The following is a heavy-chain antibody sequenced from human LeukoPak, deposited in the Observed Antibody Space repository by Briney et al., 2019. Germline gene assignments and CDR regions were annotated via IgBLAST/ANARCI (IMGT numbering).Heavy chain of an antibody. V-gene: IGHV4-59*01. CDR3: ARVRSTVRGVLDY. D-gene: IGHD3-10*01. Sequence: PSETLSLTCTVSGGSISSYYWSWIRQPPGKGLEWIGYIYYSGSTNYNPSLKSRVTISVDTSKNQFSLKLSSATAADTAVYYCARVRSTVRGVLDYWGQGTLVTVSS. J-gene: IGHJ4*02. CDR2: IYYSGST. CDR1: GGSISSYY.